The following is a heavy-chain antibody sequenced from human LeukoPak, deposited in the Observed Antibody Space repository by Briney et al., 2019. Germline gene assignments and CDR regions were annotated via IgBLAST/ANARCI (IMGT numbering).Heavy chain of an antibody. CDR3: ARHGVYYASGSPSFDY. Sequence: MASETLSLTCIVSGGSISSYYWSWLRQPPGKGLEWIGYISYSGTTHYNPSLDSRVTISVGTSKNQFSLKLRSVTAADTAVYYCARHGVYYASGSPSFDYWGQGTLVTVSS. CDR2: ISYSGTT. J-gene: IGHJ4*02. D-gene: IGHD3-10*01. V-gene: IGHV4-59*08. CDR1: GGSISSYY.